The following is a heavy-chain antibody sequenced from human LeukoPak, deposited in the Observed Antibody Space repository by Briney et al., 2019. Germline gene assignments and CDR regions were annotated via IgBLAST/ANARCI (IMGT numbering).Heavy chain of an antibody. CDR3: ARRSGDSSGCYDY. V-gene: IGHV4-34*01. D-gene: IGHD3-22*01. CDR1: GGSFSGYY. J-gene: IGHJ4*02. CDR2: INHSGST. Sequence: SETLSLTCAVYGGSFSGYYWSWIRQPPGKGLEWIREINHSGSTNYNPSLKSRVTISVDTSKNQFSLKLSSVTAADTAVYYCARRSGDSSGCYDYWGQGTLVTVSS.